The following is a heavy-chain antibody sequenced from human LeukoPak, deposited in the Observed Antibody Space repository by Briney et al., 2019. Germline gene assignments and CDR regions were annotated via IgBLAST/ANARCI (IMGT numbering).Heavy chain of an antibody. Sequence: SETLSLTCTVSGGSISSYYWSWIRQPPGKGLEWIGYIYYSGSTNYNPSLKTRVTISVDTSKTQFSLKLSSVTAADTAVYYCASATIATILIDIWGQGTMVTVSS. V-gene: IGHV4-59*01. CDR2: IYYSGST. CDR1: GGSISSYY. D-gene: IGHD5-24*01. J-gene: IGHJ3*02. CDR3: ASATIATILIDI.